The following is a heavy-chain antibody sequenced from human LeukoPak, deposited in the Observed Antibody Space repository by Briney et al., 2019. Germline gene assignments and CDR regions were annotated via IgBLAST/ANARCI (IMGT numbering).Heavy chain of an antibody. J-gene: IGHJ4*02. CDR1: GFTFSSYA. CDR3: AKDLYYYDSSGLFDY. V-gene: IGHV3-23*01. CDR2: ISGSGGST. D-gene: IGHD3-22*01. Sequence: PGGSLRLSCAASGFTFSSYAMSWFRQAPGKGLEWVSAISGSGGSTYYADSVKGRFTISRDNSKNTLYLQMNSLRAEDTAVYYFAKDLYYYDSSGLFDYWGQGTLVTVSS.